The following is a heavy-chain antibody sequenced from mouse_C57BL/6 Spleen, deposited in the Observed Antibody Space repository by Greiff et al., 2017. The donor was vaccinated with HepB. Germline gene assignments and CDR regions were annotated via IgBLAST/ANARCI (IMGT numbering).Heavy chain of an antibody. CDR3: ARYDYAFAY. Sequence: EVKLVESGGGLVQPGGSLSLSCAASGFTFTDYYMSWVRQPPGKALGWLGFIRNKANGYTTEYSASVKGRFTISRDNSQSILYLQMNALRAEDSATYYCARYDYAFAYWGQGTLVTVSA. J-gene: IGHJ3*01. CDR1: GFTFTDYY. V-gene: IGHV7-3*01. CDR2: IRNKANGYTT. D-gene: IGHD2-4*01.